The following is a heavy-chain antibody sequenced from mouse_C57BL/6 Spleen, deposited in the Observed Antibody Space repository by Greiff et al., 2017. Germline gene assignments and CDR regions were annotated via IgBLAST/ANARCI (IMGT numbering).Heavy chain of an antibody. CDR3: TREGGDYYGSSPLGY. Sequence: QVQLQQSGAELVRPGASVTLSCKASGYTFTDYEMHWVKQTPVHGLEWIGAIDPETGGTAYNQKFKGKAILTADKSSSTAYMELRSLTSEDSAVYYCTREGGDYYGSSPLGYWGQGTTLTVSS. CDR2: IDPETGGT. D-gene: IGHD1-1*01. CDR1: GYTFTDYE. V-gene: IGHV1-15*01. J-gene: IGHJ2*01.